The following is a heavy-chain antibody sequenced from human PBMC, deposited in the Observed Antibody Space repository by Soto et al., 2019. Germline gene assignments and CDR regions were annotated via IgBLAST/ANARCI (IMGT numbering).Heavy chain of an antibody. J-gene: IGHJ3*02. D-gene: IGHD4-17*01. CDR3: ARANGDYVGAFDI. Sequence: SETLSLTCTVSGGSISSYYWSWIRQPPGKGLEWIGYIYYSGSTNYNPSLKSRATISVDTSKNQFSLKLSSVTAADTAVYYCARANGDYVGAFDIWGQGTMVTVSS. V-gene: IGHV4-59*01. CDR1: GGSISSYY. CDR2: IYYSGST.